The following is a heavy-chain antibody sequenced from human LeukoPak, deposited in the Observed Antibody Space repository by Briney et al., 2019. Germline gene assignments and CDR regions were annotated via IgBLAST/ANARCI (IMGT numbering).Heavy chain of an antibody. D-gene: IGHD1-26*01. Sequence: SETLSLTCAVYGGSFSGYYWSWIRQPPGKGLEWIGEINHSGATNYNPSLKRRVTISVDTSKNQFSLKLTSVTAADTAVYYCARIQWEPGDYFDYWGQGTLVTVSS. CDR1: GGSFSGYY. CDR3: ARIQWEPGDYFDY. V-gene: IGHV4-34*01. J-gene: IGHJ4*02. CDR2: INHSGAT.